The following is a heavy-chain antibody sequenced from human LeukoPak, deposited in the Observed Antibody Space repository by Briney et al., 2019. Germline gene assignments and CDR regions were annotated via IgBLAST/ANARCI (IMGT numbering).Heavy chain of an antibody. Sequence: SETLSLTCTVSGGSMNSYYWSWIREPPGKGLEWIGHIFHSGNTNDNPSLKSRVTISVDPSKNQFSLRLRSVTAADTAVYYCARTYYDSWGYYEVTYWGQGTLVTVSS. D-gene: IGHD3-22*01. CDR2: IFHSGNT. V-gene: IGHV4-59*01. CDR3: ARTYYDSWGYYEVTY. J-gene: IGHJ4*02. CDR1: GGSMNSYY.